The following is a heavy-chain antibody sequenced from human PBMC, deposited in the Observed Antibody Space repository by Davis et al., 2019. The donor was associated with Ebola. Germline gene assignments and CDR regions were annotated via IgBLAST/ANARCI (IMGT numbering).Heavy chain of an antibody. J-gene: IGHJ4*02. CDR3: AKQADSSSWYYFDY. Sequence: GESLKISCAASGFTFSSYAMSWVRQAPGKGLEWVSAISGSGGNTYYADSVKGRFTISRDTSKNTLYLQMNSLRADDTAVYYCAKQADSSSWYYFDYWGQGTLVTVSS. CDR1: GFTFSSYA. V-gene: IGHV3-23*01. CDR2: ISGSGGNT. D-gene: IGHD6-13*01.